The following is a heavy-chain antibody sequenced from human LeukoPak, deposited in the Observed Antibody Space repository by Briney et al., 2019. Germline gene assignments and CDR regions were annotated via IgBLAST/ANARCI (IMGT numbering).Heavy chain of an antibody. CDR3: ARVGGMTTINNAAFDI. Sequence: PSETLSLTCTVSGGSINSCYWNRIRQPPGKGLEWIGYIYHSGSTNYNPSLKSRVTISLDTSKNQFSLKLTSVTAADTAIYYCARVGGMTTINNAAFDIWGQGTMVTVSS. V-gene: IGHV4-59*01. CDR2: IYHSGST. J-gene: IGHJ3*02. D-gene: IGHD4-4*01. CDR1: GGSINSCY.